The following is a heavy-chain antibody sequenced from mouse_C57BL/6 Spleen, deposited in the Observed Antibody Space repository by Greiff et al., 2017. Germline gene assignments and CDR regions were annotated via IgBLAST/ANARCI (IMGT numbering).Heavy chain of an antibody. CDR2: ISDGGSYT. J-gene: IGHJ2*01. V-gene: IGHV5-4*01. Sequence: DVKLVESGGGLVKPGGSLKLSCAASGFTFSSYAMSWVRQTPEKRLEWVATISDGGSYTYYPDNVKGRFTISRDNAKNNLYLQMSHLKSEDTAMYYCARDPYYYGSNYFDYWGQGTTLTVSS. CDR3: ARDPYYYGSNYFDY. CDR1: GFTFSSYA. D-gene: IGHD1-1*01.